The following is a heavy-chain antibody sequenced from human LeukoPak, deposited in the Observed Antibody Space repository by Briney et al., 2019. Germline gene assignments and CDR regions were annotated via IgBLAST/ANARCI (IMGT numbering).Heavy chain of an antibody. Sequence: ASVKVSCKASGYTFTSNYMHWVRQAPGQGLEWMGWINPNSGGTNYAQKFQGRVTMTRDTSISTAYMELSRLRSDDTAVYYCARDGWYCSGGSCYPGRPNWFDPWGQGTLVTVSS. V-gene: IGHV1-2*02. CDR1: GYTFTSNY. D-gene: IGHD2-15*01. CDR2: INPNSGGT. J-gene: IGHJ5*02. CDR3: ARDGWYCSGGSCYPGRPNWFDP.